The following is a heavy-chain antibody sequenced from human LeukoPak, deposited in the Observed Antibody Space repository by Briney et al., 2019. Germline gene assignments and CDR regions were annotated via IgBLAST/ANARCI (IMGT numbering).Heavy chain of an antibody. CDR2: IIPIFGTA. V-gene: IGHV1-69*13. D-gene: IGHD6-13*01. CDR3: ARDGRRANKAAAAVFYYFDY. J-gene: IGHJ4*02. Sequence: SVKVSCKASGGTFSSYAISWVRQAPGQGLEWMGGIIPIFGTANYAQKFQGRVTITADESTSTAYMELSSLRSEDTAVYYCARDGRRANKAAAAVFYYFDYWGQGTLVTVSS. CDR1: GGTFSSYA.